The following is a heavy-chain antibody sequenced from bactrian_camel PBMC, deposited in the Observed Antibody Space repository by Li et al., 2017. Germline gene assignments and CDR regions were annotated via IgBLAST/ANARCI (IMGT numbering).Heavy chain of an antibody. CDR3: AAAYVSAMYNY. J-gene: IGHJ4*01. CDR2: TDADGST. D-gene: IGHD5*01. CDR1: GYRYGYC. V-gene: IGHV3S53*01. Sequence: HVQLVESGGGSVQPGGSLRLSCAASGYRYGYCLGWFRQAPGKQREWVSSTDADGSTSVADSVQGRFTIAKDDDKNTLDLQMNSLKPEDAAMYYCAAAYVSAMYNYWGRGTQV.